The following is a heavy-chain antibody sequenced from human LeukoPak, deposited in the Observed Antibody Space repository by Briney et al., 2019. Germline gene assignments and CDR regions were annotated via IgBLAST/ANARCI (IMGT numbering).Heavy chain of an antibody. CDR3: AKDPRYCSSTSCLFGY. Sequence: GGSLGLSCAASGFTFSSYGMHWVRQAPGKGLEWVAFIRYDGSNKYYADSVKGRFTISRDNSKNTLYLQMNSLRAEDTAVYYCAKDPRYCSSTSCLFGYWGQGTLVTVSS. J-gene: IGHJ4*02. V-gene: IGHV3-30*02. CDR2: IRYDGSNK. D-gene: IGHD2-2*01. CDR1: GFTFSSYG.